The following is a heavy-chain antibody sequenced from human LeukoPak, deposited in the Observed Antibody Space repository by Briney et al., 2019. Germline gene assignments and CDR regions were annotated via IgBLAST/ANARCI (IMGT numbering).Heavy chain of an antibody. D-gene: IGHD6-19*01. CDR3: AKDGYSSGWAFDY. Sequence: GGSLRLSCAASGFIFSSYAMSWVRQAPGKGLEWVSGISGSGGSTYYADSVKGRFTISRGNSKNTLYLQMNSLRAEDTAVYYCAKDGYSSGWAFDYWGQGTLVTVSS. V-gene: IGHV3-23*01. CDR1: GFIFSSYA. J-gene: IGHJ4*02. CDR2: ISGSGGST.